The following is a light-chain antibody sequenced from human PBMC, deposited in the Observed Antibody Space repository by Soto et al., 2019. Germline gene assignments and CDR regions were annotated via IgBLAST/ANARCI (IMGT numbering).Light chain of an antibody. CDR2: DAS. CDR3: QQYNSYPYT. J-gene: IGKJ2*01. V-gene: IGKV1-5*01. Sequence: DIQMTQSPSTLSASVGDRVTITCRASQSISSWLAWYQQKPGKAPKLLIYDASSLESGVPSRFSGSGSGTESTHTSSSRQPDDFATYCCQQYNSYPYTFGQGTKLEIK. CDR1: QSISSW.